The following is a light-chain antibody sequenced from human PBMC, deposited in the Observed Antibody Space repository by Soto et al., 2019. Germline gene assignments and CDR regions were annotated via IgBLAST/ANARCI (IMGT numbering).Light chain of an antibody. Sequence: SYELTQPPSVSVAPGKTARITCGGNNIGSKSVHWYQQKPGQAPVLVIYYDSDRPSGIPERFSGSNSGNTATLTISRVEAGDEADYYCQVWDSSSDHPEFGGGTKLTVL. V-gene: IGLV3-21*04. CDR3: QVWDSSSDHPE. CDR1: NIGSKS. CDR2: YDS. J-gene: IGLJ3*02.